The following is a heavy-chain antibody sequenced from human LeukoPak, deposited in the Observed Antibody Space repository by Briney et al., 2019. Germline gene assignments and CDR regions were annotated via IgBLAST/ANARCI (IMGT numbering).Heavy chain of an antibody. V-gene: IGHV3-23*01. J-gene: IGHJ4*02. CDR1: GFTFTSYA. D-gene: IGHD3-22*01. CDR3: AKGHGDSDGYYYFDY. CDR2: ISGSGGRT. Sequence: GGSLRLSCAASGFTFTSYAMSWVRQAPGKGPQWVSSISGSGGRTYYADSVKGRFTISRDNSKNTVNLQMNSPRAEDTAVYYCAKGHGDSDGYYYFDYWGQGTLVTVSS.